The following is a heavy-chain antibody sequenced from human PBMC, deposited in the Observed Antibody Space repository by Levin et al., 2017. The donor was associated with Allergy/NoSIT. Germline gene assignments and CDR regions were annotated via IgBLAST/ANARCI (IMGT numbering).Heavy chain of an antibody. CDR1: GFTFSGYA. J-gene: IGHJ3*02. V-gene: IGHV3-23*01. Sequence: GGSLRLSCAASGFTFSGYAMSWVRQAPGKGLEWVSAISGSGGSTYYADSVKGRFTISRDNSKNTLYLQMNSLRAEDTAVYYCAKDRPSQCGGDCYSWGGDAFDIWGQGTMVTVSS. CDR2: ISGSGGST. D-gene: IGHD2-21*02. CDR3: AKDRPSQCGGDCYSWGGDAFDI.